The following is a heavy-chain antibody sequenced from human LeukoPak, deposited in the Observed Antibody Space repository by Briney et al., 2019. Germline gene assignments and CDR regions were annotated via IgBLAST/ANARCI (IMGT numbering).Heavy chain of an antibody. V-gene: IGHV3-48*03. D-gene: IGHD2-21*02. CDR1: GFTFSTYE. Sequence: GGSLRLSCVASGFTFSTYEMNWVRQAPGKGLEWVSYISSGDNIMFYADSVKGRFIISRDNAKNSLYLQMNSLRAEDTAVYYCARGVTLDYWGQGTLVTVSS. CDR3: ARGVTLDY. CDR2: ISSGDNIM. J-gene: IGHJ4*02.